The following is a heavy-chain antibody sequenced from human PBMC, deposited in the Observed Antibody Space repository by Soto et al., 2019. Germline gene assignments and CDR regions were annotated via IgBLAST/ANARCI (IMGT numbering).Heavy chain of an antibody. Sequence: WGSLRLSFAAAGFTFRNYAMSWVRQAPGKGLEWVSSISRSGGTSCYADSVKGRFTISRDKAKNQLYLQMENLRAEDTAVYYCARGDCSAAGCYINYYYGMYXWGQGTTFTVS. V-gene: IGHV3-23*01. CDR1: GFTFRNYA. CDR2: ISRSGGTS. CDR3: ARGDCSAAGCYINYYYGMYX. D-gene: IGHD2-2*02. J-gene: IGHJ6*02.